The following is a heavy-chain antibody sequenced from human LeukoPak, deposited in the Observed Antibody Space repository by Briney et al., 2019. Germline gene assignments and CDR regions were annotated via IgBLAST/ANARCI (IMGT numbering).Heavy chain of an antibody. D-gene: IGHD6-6*01. V-gene: IGHV1-18*01. Sequence: RASVKVSCKASGYTFTSYGISWVRQAPGQGLEWMGWISAYNGNTNYAQKLQGRVTMTTDTSTSTAYMELRSLRSDDTAVYYCARFGSSSYYYYYMDVWGKGTTVTVSS. J-gene: IGHJ6*03. CDR1: GYTFTSYG. CDR2: ISAYNGNT. CDR3: ARFGSSSYYYYYMDV.